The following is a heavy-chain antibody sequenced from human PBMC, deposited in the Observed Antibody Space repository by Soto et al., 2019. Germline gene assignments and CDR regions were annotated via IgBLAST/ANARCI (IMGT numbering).Heavy chain of an antibody. J-gene: IGHJ5*02. Sequence: GASVKVSCKASGYTFTGYYMHWVRQAPGQGLEWMGWINPNGGGTNYAQKFQGWVTMTRDTSISTAYMELSRLRSDDTAVYYCARGWFSSRGRFDPWGQGTLVTVSS. V-gene: IGHV1-2*04. D-gene: IGHD3-10*01. CDR2: INPNGGGT. CDR3: ARGWFSSRGRFDP. CDR1: GYTFTGYY.